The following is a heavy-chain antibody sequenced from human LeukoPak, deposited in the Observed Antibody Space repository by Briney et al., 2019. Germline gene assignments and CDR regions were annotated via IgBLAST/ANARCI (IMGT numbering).Heavy chain of an antibody. CDR3: ARRRDAFDI. CDR1: CGSISSYY. V-gene: IGHV4-59*08. CDR2: IYYIGST. Sequence: SETLSLTCTVSCGSISSYYWTWIRQPPGKALECIGYIYYIGSTNYNPSLKSRFTISVNTPRNQFSLKLSSVTAADTAVYYCARRRDAFDIWGQGTMVTVSS. J-gene: IGHJ3*02.